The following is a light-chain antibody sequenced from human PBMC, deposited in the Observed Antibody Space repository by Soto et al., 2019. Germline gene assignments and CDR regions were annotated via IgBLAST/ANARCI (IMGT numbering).Light chain of an antibody. CDR1: QDIRKY. CDR3: QQYDNLVT. CDR2: DTS. Sequence: DIQMTQSPSSLSASVGDRVTITCQASQDIRKYLNWYQQKPGKAPNLLIYDTSTLETGVPSRFSGSGSGTDFTSTISGLKPAEIATYYCQQYDNLVTFGGGTQVEIK. J-gene: IGKJ4*01. V-gene: IGKV1-33*01.